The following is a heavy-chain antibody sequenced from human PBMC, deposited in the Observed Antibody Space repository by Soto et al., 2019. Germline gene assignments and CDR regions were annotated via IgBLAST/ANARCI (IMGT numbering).Heavy chain of an antibody. CDR1: GYSISSGYY. CDR3: ARDPLNGGTDY. V-gene: IGHV4-38-2*02. D-gene: IGHD1-1*01. Sequence: KTSETLSLTCAVSGYSISSGYYWGWIRQPPGKGLEWIGSIYHSGSTYYNPSLKSRVTISVDTSKNQFSLKLSSVTAADTAVYYCARDPLNGGTDYWGQGTLVTVSS. J-gene: IGHJ4*02. CDR2: IYHSGST.